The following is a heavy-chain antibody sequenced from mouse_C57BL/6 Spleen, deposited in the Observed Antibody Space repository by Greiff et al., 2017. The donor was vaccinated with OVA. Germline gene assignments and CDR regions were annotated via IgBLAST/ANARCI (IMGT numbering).Heavy chain of an antibody. Sequence: EVKVVESGGGLVKPGGSLKLSCAASGFTFSDYGMHWVRQAPEKGLEWVAYISSGSSTIYYADTVKGRFTISRDNAKNTLFLQMTSLRSEDTAMYYCARNYGNGGAYAMDYWGQGTSVTVSS. CDR3: ARNYGNGGAYAMDY. D-gene: IGHD2-1*01. V-gene: IGHV5-17*01. CDR1: GFTFSDYG. J-gene: IGHJ4*01. CDR2: ISSGSSTI.